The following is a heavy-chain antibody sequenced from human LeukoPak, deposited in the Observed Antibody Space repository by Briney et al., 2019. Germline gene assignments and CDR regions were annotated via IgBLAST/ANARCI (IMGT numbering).Heavy chain of an antibody. CDR1: GGSISSYY. Sequence: PSETLSLTCAVSGGSISSYYWSWIRQPPGKGLEWIGDIYYSGSTNYNPSLKSRVTISVDTSKNQFSLKLSSVTAAATAVYYCARGREDQADWFDPWGQGTLVTVSS. CDR3: ARGREDQADWFDP. CDR2: IYYSGST. V-gene: IGHV4-59*12. J-gene: IGHJ5*02. D-gene: IGHD1-26*01.